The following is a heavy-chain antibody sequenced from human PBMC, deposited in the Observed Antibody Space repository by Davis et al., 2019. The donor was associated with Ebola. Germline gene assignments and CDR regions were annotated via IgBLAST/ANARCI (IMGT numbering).Heavy chain of an antibody. J-gene: IGHJ6*02. CDR1: GGSISSGDYY. CDR2: IYYSGST. V-gene: IGHV4-61*08. CDR3: ARDWYYYGMDV. Sequence: MPGGSLRLSCTVSGGSISSGDYYWSWIRQPPGKGLEWIGYIYYSGSTNYNPSLKSRVTISVDTSKNQFSLKLSSVTAADTAVYYCARDWYYYGMDVWGQGTTVTVSS.